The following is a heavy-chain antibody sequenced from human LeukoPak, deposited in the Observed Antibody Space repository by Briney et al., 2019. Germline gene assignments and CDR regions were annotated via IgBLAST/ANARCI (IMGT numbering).Heavy chain of an antibody. CDR2: ILSSSSTI. J-gene: IGHJ6*04. CDR1: GFTFNTHS. Sequence: GGSLRLSCAASGFTFNTHSMNWVRQAPGKGLEWVSYILSSSSTIYYADSVKGRFTISRDNAKNSLSLQMNSLRADDTAVYYCARAVGHGSGSPRMDVWGNGTTVTVSS. V-gene: IGHV3-48*01. D-gene: IGHD3-10*01. CDR3: ARAVGHGSGSPRMDV.